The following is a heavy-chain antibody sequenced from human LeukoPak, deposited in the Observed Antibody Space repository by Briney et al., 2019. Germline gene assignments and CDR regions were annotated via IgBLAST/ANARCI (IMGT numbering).Heavy chain of an antibody. CDR3: AKADGFLGYYFDY. CDR2: ISGSGGST. CDR1: GFTFSSYA. J-gene: IGHJ4*02. V-gene: IGHV3-23*01. D-gene: IGHD3-3*01. Sequence: GGSLRLSCAASGFTFSSYAMSWVRQAPGKGLEWVSAISGSGGSTYYADSVKGRFTISRDNSTNTLYLQMNSLRAEDTAVYYCAKADGFLGYYFDYWGQGTLVTVSS.